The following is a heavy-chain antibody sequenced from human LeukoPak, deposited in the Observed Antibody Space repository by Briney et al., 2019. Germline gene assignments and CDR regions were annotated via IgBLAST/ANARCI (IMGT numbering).Heavy chain of an antibody. V-gene: IGHV3-30-3*01. Sequence: GGSLRLSCAASGFXFSSYAIHWVHQAPGKGLKRVAVISYDGSNKYYADSVKGRFTISRDNSKNTLYLQMNSLRAEDTAVYYCARDPGYSYGSFYFDYWGQGTLVTVSS. D-gene: IGHD5-18*01. J-gene: IGHJ4*02. CDR3: ARDPGYSYGSFYFDY. CDR2: ISYDGSNK. CDR1: GFXFSSYA.